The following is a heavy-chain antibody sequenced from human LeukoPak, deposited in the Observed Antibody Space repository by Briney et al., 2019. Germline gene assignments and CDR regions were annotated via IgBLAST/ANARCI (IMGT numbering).Heavy chain of an antibody. J-gene: IGHJ4*02. CDR3: ARISLSGWVNDH. CDR1: GFTFSSHW. D-gene: IGHD6-19*01. CDR2: ISSDGSST. Sequence: GGSLRLSCAASGFTFSSHWMHWVRQAPGKGLVWVTRISSDGSSTSYADSVKGRFTISRDNAKNTLYLQMSSLRAEDTAMYYCARISLSGWVNDHWGQGTLVTVSS. V-gene: IGHV3-74*01.